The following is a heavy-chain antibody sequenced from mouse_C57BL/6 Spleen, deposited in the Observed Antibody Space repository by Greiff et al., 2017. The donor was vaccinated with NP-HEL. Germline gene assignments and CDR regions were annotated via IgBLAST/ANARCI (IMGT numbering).Heavy chain of an antibody. V-gene: IGHV10-1*01. CDR2: IRSKSNNYAT. D-gene: IGHD4-1*01. CDR1: GFSFNTYA. CDR3: VRQSANWDVGYFDV. Sequence: EVQLVESGGGLVQPKGSLKLSCAASGFSFNTYAMNWVRQAPGKGLEWVARIRSKSNNYATYYADSVKDRFTISRDDSESMLYLQMNNLKTEDTAMYYCVRQSANWDVGYFDVWGTGTTVTVSS. J-gene: IGHJ1*03.